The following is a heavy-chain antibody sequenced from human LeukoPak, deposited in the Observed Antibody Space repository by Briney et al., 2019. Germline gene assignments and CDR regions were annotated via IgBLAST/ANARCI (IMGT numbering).Heavy chain of an antibody. Sequence: PSETLSLTCAVCGGSFSGYYWSWIRQPPGKGLEWIGEINHSGSTNYNPSLKSRVTISVDTSKNQFSLKLSSVTAADTAVYYCARDRLYYYGMDVWGQGTTVTVSS. CDR2: INHSGST. CDR3: ARDRLYYYGMDV. CDR1: GGSFSGYY. J-gene: IGHJ6*02. V-gene: IGHV4-34*01.